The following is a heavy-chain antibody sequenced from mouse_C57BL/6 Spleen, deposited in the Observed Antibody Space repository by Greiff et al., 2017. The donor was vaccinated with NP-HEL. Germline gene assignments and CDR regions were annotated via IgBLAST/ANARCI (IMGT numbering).Heavy chain of an antibody. CDR2: INPNNGGT. D-gene: IGHD4-1*01. J-gene: IGHJ2*01. CDR1: GYTFTDYY. Sequence: VQLQQSGPELVKPGASVKISCKASGYTFTDYYMNWVKQSHGKSLEWIGDINPNNGGTSYNQKFKGKATLTVDKSSSTAYMELRSLTSEDSAVYYCARGRVTGQYYFDYWGQGTTLTVSS. V-gene: IGHV1-26*01. CDR3: ARGRVTGQYYFDY.